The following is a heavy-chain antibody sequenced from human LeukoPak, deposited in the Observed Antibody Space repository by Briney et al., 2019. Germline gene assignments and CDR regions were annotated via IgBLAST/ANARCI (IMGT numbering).Heavy chain of an antibody. CDR3: ARAGAYSGYKVFDT. CDR1: RFIFSNYY. V-gene: IGHV3-11*01. J-gene: IGHJ5*02. Sequence: GGSLRLSCAASRFIFSNYYMSWIRQTPGKGLEWIANIGTDGSSENYADSAKGRFTISRDNARNSLFLQMSSLRVEDTAVYFCARAGAYSGYKVFDTWGQGTLVTVAS. CDR2: IGTDGSSE. D-gene: IGHD5-12*01.